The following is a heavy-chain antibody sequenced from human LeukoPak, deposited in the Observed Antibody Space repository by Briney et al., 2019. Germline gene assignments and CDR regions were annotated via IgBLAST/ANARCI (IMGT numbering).Heavy chain of an antibody. J-gene: IGHJ4*02. CDR3: AADPYDYGDYVLGY. CDR1: GFTFTSSA. D-gene: IGHD4-17*01. Sequence: SVKVSCKASGFTFTSSAVQWVRQTRGQRLEGIGWIVVGSGNTNYAQKFQERVTITRDMSTSTAYMELSSLRSEDTAVYYCAADPYDYGDYVLGYWGQGTLVTVSS. V-gene: IGHV1-58*01. CDR2: IVVGSGNT.